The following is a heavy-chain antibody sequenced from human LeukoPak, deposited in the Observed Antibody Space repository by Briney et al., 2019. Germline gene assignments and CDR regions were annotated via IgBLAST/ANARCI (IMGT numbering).Heavy chain of an antibody. CDR3: ARDSVGYFDWLTYFDY. CDR2: INPSGGST. V-gene: IGHV1-46*04. Sequence: ASVKVSCKASGYTFTNYYMHWVRQAPGQGLEWMGMINPSGGSTNYAEKLQGRVTMTRDTSTSTVYMEMISLRSEDTAVYYCARDSVGYFDWLTYFDYWGQGTLVTVSS. CDR1: GYTFTNYY. D-gene: IGHD3-9*01. J-gene: IGHJ4*02.